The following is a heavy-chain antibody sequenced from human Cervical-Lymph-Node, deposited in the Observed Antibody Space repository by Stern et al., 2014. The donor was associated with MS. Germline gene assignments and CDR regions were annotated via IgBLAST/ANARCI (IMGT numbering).Heavy chain of an antibody. CDR3: ARGLLGSENAFDI. V-gene: IGHV1-18*01. Sequence: QVQLVESGAEVMKPWASVTVSCTASGYTFTSYGISWVRQAPGQGLEWMGWSSAYNGNTSYAQKLQGRVTMTTVTSASTAYMELRSLRSDDTAVYYCARGLLGSENAFDIWGQGTMVTVSS. J-gene: IGHJ3*02. D-gene: IGHD2-15*01. CDR2: SSAYNGNT. CDR1: GYTFTSYG.